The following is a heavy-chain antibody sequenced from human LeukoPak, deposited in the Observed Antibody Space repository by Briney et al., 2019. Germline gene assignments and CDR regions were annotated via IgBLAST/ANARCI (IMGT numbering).Heavy chain of an antibody. CDR3: ARAKDSSGYYSLYYFDN. V-gene: IGHV4-30-4*07. Sequence: SETLSLTCTVSGGSISSGPYSWAWLRQPLGKGLEWIVYIYHSGSASYNPSLMSQLTISVDTSKNRFSLKLSSVTAADTAVYYCARAKDSSGYYSLYYFDNWGQGTLVTVSS. CDR2: IYHSGSA. CDR1: GGSISSGPYS. J-gene: IGHJ4*02. D-gene: IGHD3-22*01.